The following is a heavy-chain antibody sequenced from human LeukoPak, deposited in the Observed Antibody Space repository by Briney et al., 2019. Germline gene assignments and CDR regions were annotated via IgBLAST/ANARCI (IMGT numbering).Heavy chain of an antibody. Sequence: SETLSLTCAVSVGSISTYSWSWIRQPPGKGLEWIGYIYYTGSTNYNPSLKSRVTISLDTSKNHFSLNLSSVTAADTAVYYCARGRTMRQWLAALDYWGQGTLVTVSS. J-gene: IGHJ4*02. CDR3: ARGRTMRQWLAALDY. CDR2: IYYTGST. V-gene: IGHV4-59*01. CDR1: VGSISTYS. D-gene: IGHD6-19*01.